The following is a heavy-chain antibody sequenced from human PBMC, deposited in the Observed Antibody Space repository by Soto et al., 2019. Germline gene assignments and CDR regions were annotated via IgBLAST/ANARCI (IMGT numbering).Heavy chain of an antibody. D-gene: IGHD6-6*01. CDR2: ISAYNGNT. V-gene: IGHV1-18*04. Sequence: ASVKVSCKASGYTFTSYGISWVRQAPGQGLEWMGWISAYNGNTNYAQKLQGRVTMATDTSTSTAYMELRSLRSDDTAVYYCARDSTEYSSSPWFDPWGQGTLVTVSS. J-gene: IGHJ5*02. CDR3: ARDSTEYSSSPWFDP. CDR1: GYTFTSYG.